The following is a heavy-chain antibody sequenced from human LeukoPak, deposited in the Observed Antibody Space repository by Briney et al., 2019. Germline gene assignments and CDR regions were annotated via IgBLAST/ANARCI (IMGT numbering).Heavy chain of an antibody. CDR2: ISPNSGGT. CDR3: AKNRAGDYADY. CDR1: GYIFIDYE. Sequence: ASVKVSCKASGYIFIDYEINWVRQASGQGLEWMGRISPNSGGTNYAQKFRGRLTVTRDTSISTAYMELSSLRSDDTAVYYCAKNRAGDYADYWGQGTLVTVSS. V-gene: IGHV1-2*06. D-gene: IGHD4-17*01. J-gene: IGHJ4*02.